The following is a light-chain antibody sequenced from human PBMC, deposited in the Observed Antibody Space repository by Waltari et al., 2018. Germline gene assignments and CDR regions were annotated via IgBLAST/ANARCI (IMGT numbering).Light chain of an antibody. J-gene: IGKJ4*01. V-gene: IGKV2-24*01. Sequence: DIVMTQTPLSSPVTLGQPASISCSSSQSLVHSDGNTYLGWYQQRPGQPPRVLVYKISNRFAGVPDRFSGSGAGTEVTLKISRVEAEDGGVYFCLQATQFPLTFGGGTKLEIK. CDR3: LQATQFPLT. CDR2: KIS. CDR1: QSLVHSDGNTY.